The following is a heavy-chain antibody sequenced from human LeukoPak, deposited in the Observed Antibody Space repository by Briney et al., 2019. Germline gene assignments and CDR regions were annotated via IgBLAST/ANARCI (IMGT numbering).Heavy chain of an antibody. CDR3: ARDSSFNGAAAGNY. V-gene: IGHV3-7*01. D-gene: IGHD6-13*01. CDR2: IKQDGSET. CDR1: GFTFGNSW. Sequence: GGSLRLSCAASGFTFGNSWMTWVRQAPGKGLEWVASIKQDGSETYYVDSVKGRFTISRDNAKNSLYLQMNSLRAEDTAVYYCARDSSFNGAAAGNYWGQGTLVTVSS. J-gene: IGHJ4*02.